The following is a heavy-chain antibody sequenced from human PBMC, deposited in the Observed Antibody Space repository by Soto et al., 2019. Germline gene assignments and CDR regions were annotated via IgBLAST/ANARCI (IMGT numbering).Heavy chain of an antibody. J-gene: IGHJ3*02. V-gene: IGHV1-69*06. CDR2: IIPIFGTA. Sequence: QVQLVQSGAEVKKPGSSVKVSCKASGGTFSSYAISWVRQAPGQGLDWMGGIIPIFGTANYAQKFQGRVTISADKSKSTAYRELSSLRSEDTGVYYCARRSVDYYDSSGYLDAFDIWGQGTMVTVSS. CDR3: ARRSVDYYDSSGYLDAFDI. CDR1: GGTFSSYA. D-gene: IGHD3-22*01.